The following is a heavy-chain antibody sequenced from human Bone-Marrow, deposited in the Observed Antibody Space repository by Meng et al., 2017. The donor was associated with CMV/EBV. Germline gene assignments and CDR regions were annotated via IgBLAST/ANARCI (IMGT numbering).Heavy chain of an antibody. CDR3: ARGEPGYGMDV. CDR1: GYSFTSYD. CDR2: MNPNSGNT. D-gene: IGHD1-14*01. V-gene: IGHV1-8*03. Sequence: GESLKISCKGSGYSFTSYDINWVRQATGQGLEWMGWMNPNSGNTGYAQKFQGRVTIARNTSISTAYMELSSLRSEDTAVYYCARGEPGYGMDVWGQGTTVTVSS. J-gene: IGHJ6*02.